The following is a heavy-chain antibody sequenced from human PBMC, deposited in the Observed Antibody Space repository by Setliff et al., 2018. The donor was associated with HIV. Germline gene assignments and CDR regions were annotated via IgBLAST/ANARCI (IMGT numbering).Heavy chain of an antibody. D-gene: IGHD3-3*01. CDR1: GFTFNSYA. CDR3: ARVLLITNAVYGVVSNRFDP. J-gene: IGHJ5*01. CDR2: ISYDGNNK. Sequence: GGSLRLSCAASGFTFNSYAMHWVRQAPGKGLQWVSVISYDGNNKKYADSVKGRFTISRDNSKNTLYLQMNSLRAEDTAVYYCARVLLITNAVYGVVSNRFDPWGQGTLVTVSS. V-gene: IGHV3-30*04.